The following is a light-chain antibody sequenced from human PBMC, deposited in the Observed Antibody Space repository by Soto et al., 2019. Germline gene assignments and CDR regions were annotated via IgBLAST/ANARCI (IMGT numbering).Light chain of an antibody. J-gene: IGKJ3*01. Sequence: EIVMTQSPATLSVSPGERASLSCRASQSVSTNLAWYQQKPAQAPRLLIYGASTRATGIPARFSGGGSGTEFTLTISSLQSADFATYYCQQYENLPRVFGPGTKVDLK. CDR3: QQYENLPRV. CDR1: QSVSTN. V-gene: IGKV3-15*01. CDR2: GAS.